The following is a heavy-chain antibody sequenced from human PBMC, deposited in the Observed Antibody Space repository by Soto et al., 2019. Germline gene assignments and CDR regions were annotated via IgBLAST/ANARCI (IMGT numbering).Heavy chain of an antibody. V-gene: IGHV1-3*05. CDR3: GWSSGYYLIDDY. D-gene: IGHD3-22*01. CDR1: GYTFTSYA. J-gene: IGHJ4*02. CDR2: INAGKGNT. Sequence: QVQLVQSGAEEKKPGASVKVSCKASGYTFTSYAMHWVRQAPGQRLEWMGWINAGKGNTNYSQKFQGRVPITRDTPASTVYMGLSTLRSEDTVVSYCGWSSGYYLIDDYWGQGTLVTVSS.